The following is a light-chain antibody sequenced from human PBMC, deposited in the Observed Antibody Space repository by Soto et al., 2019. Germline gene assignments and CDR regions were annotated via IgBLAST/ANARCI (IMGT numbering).Light chain of an antibody. CDR2: GAS. J-gene: IGKJ4*01. V-gene: IGKV3-15*01. CDR1: QSVSSN. CDR3: QQYNNWPPRT. Sequence: EIVMTQSPATLSVSPGERATLSCRASQSVSSNLAWYQQKPGQAPRILISGASTSATGIPARFSGSGSGTELTPSISSLQSEDFAVYYCQQYNNWPPRTFGGGTKVESK.